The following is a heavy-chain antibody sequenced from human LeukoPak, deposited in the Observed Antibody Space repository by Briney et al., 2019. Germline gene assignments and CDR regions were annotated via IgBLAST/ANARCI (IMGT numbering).Heavy chain of an antibody. D-gene: IGHD3-9*01. CDR1: GFTFSRYA. Sequence: GGSLRLSCAASGFTFSRYAMSWVRQAPGKGLEWVSAISGSGSSTYYADSVKGRFTISRDNSKNTLYLQMNSLRAEDKAVYYCALGDVLRYFDWFPAYWGQGTLVTVSS. CDR3: ALGDVLRYFDWFPAY. V-gene: IGHV3-23*01. CDR2: ISGSGSST. J-gene: IGHJ4*02.